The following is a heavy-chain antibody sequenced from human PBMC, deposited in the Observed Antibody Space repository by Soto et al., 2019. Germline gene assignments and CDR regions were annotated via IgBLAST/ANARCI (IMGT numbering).Heavy chain of an antibody. CDR2: IKSKSAGGTI. CDR1: GFTFNDAY. V-gene: IGHV3-15*01. J-gene: IGHJ4*02. CDR3: RNTGSS. Sequence: EVHLVESGGGLVNPGGSLRLSCTASGFTFNDAYMTWVRQAPGKGLEWVGRIKSKSAGGTIDYAADVKGRCTISRDDSEQTLYLQMNSLNNDDTAVYYCRNTGSSWGQGTLVTGSS.